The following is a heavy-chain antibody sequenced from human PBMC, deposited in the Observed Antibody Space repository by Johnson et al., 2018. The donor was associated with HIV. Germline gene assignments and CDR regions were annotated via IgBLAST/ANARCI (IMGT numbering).Heavy chain of an antibody. D-gene: IGHD1-26*01. CDR2: IYSGGST. Sequence: VQLVESGGGVVQPVRSLRLSCAASGFTVSSNYMSWVRQAPGKGLEWVSVIYSGGSTYYADSVMGRFTISRDNSKNTLYLQMNSLRAEDTAVYYCARGEGYSGSYHRRDAFDIWGQGTMVTVSS. J-gene: IGHJ3*02. CDR3: ARGEGYSGSYHRRDAFDI. V-gene: IGHV3-66*02. CDR1: GFTVSSNY.